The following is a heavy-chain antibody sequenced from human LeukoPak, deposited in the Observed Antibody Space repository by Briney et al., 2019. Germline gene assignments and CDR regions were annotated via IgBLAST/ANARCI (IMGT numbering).Heavy chain of an antibody. Sequence: SETLSLTCAVYGGSFSVYYWSWIRQPPGKGLEWIGEINHSGSTNYNPSLKSRVTISVDTSKNQFSLKLSSVTAADTAVYYCARDRGLRYFDWSLGYWGQGTLVTVSS. CDR1: GGSFSVYY. D-gene: IGHD3-9*01. V-gene: IGHV4-34*01. J-gene: IGHJ4*02. CDR2: INHSGST. CDR3: ARDRGLRYFDWSLGY.